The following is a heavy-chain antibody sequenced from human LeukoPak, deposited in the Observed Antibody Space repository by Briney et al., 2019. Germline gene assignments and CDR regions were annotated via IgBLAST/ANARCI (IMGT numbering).Heavy chain of an antibody. V-gene: IGHV3-73*01. CDR1: GFTFSGSA. CDR2: IRSKANSYAT. Sequence: GGSLRLSCAASGFTFSGSAMHWVRQASGKGLEWVGRIRSKANSYATAYAASVKGRFTISRDDSKNTAYLQMNSLKTEDTAVYYCTTRGGYTDGDFDYWGQGTLVTVSS. CDR3: TTRGGYTDGDFDY. J-gene: IGHJ4*02. D-gene: IGHD5-24*01.